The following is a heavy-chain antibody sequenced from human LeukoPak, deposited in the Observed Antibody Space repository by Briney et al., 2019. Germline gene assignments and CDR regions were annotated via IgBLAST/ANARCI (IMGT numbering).Heavy chain of an antibody. Sequence: PSETLSLTCTVSGGSINSYYWSWIRQPPGKGLEWIGSIYYSGSTYYNPSLKSRVTISVDTSKNQFSLKLSSVTAADTAVYYCASPTAGAPHYYYMDVWGKGTTVTISS. CDR3: ASPTAGAPHYYYMDV. CDR1: GGSINSYY. D-gene: IGHD6-13*01. J-gene: IGHJ6*03. V-gene: IGHV4-39*01. CDR2: IYYSGST.